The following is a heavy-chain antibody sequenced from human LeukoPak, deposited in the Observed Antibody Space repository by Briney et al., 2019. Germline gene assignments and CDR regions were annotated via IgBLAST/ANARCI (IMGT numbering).Heavy chain of an antibody. D-gene: IGHD3-10*01. J-gene: IGHJ4*02. CDR1: GFTLSSYA. Sequence: PGGSLRLSCAASGFTLSSYAMSWVRQAPGRGLEWVSAISGSGGSTCYADSVKGRFTISRDNSKNTLYLQMNSLRAEDTAVYYCARVQRYWFGESPDYWGQGTLVTVSS. CDR3: ARVQRYWFGESPDY. CDR2: ISGSGGST. V-gene: IGHV3-23*01.